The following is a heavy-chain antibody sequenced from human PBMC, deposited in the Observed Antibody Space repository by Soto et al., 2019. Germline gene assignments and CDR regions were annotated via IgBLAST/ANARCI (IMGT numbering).Heavy chain of an antibody. CDR2: ISNDGVGT. CDR3: ARWRDGMDV. J-gene: IGHJ6*02. CDR1: GFTFSSYA. V-gene: IGHV3-64*02. Sequence: EVQLVESGEGLVQPGGSLRLSCAASGFTFSSYAMHWVRQAPGKGLEFVSAISNDGVGTYYADSVKGRFIISRDNSKNTLYLQVGSLRVEDMAVYYCARWRDGMDVWGQGTTVTVSS.